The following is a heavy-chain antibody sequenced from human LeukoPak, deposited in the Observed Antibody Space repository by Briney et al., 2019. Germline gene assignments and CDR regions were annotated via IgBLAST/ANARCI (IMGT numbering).Heavy chain of an antibody. J-gene: IGHJ1*01. CDR2: INHSGST. Sequence: SETLSLTCAVHGGSFSGYYWSWIRQPPGKGLEWIGEINHSGSTNYNPSLKSRVTISVDTSKNQFSLKLSSVTAADTAVYYCARIKGYCSSTSCSEYFQHWGQGTLVTVSS. V-gene: IGHV4-34*01. CDR1: GGSFSGYY. CDR3: ARIKGYCSSTSCSEYFQH. D-gene: IGHD2-2*01.